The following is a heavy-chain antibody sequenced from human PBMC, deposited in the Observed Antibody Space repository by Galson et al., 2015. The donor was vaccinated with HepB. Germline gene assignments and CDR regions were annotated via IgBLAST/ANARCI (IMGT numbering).Heavy chain of an antibody. D-gene: IGHD2-21*01. Sequence: SLRLSCAASGFTFSSYGMHWVRQAPGKGLEWVAVISYDGSNKYYADSVKGRFTISRDNSKNTLYLQMNSLRAEDTAVYYCAKGGGVIKAANDYWGQGTLVTVSS. V-gene: IGHV3-30*18. CDR1: GFTFSSYG. CDR3: AKGGGVIKAANDY. J-gene: IGHJ4*02. CDR2: ISYDGSNK.